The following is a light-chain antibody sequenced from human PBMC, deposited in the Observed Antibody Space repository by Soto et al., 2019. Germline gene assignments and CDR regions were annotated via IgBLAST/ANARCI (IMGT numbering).Light chain of an antibody. Sequence: EIVLTQSPATLSLSPGERATLSCRASQTVGGNYLAWFQQKPGQAPRLLIYRASSRATGIPERFSGSGSGTDFTLTISRLEPEDFAVYYCHQYVTPSWTLGQGTKVEIK. CDR2: RAS. CDR3: HQYVTPSWT. J-gene: IGKJ1*01. V-gene: IGKV3-20*01. CDR1: QTVGGNY.